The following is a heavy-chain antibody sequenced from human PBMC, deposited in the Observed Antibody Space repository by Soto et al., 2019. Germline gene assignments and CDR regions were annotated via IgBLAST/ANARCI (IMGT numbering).Heavy chain of an antibody. D-gene: IGHD5-12*01. CDR2: INTDGSTT. J-gene: IGHJ4*02. CDR3: VRLRRGDGYTFGY. V-gene: IGHV3-74*01. CDR1: GFTLSNYW. Sequence: EVQLVESGGVSVQPGGSLRLSCTASGFTLSNYWMHWVRQAPGKGLVWVSRINTDGSTTTYADSVKGRFTISRDNAKNTLYLQMNSLRDEDTAVYYCVRLRRGDGYTFGYWGQGTLVTVSS.